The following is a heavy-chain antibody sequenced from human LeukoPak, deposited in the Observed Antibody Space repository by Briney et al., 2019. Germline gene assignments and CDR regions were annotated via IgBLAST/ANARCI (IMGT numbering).Heavy chain of an antibody. CDR2: MNPNSGNT. V-gene: IGHV1-8*03. CDR3: ARDYYDFWSGYYSTNRFDP. J-gene: IGHJ5*02. Sequence: ASVKVSCKASGYTFTSYDINWVRRATGQGLEWMGWMNPNSGNTGYAQKFQGRVTITRNTSISTAYMELSSLRSDDTAVYYCARDYYDFWSGYYSTNRFDPWGQGTLVTVSS. CDR1: GYTFTSYD. D-gene: IGHD3-3*01.